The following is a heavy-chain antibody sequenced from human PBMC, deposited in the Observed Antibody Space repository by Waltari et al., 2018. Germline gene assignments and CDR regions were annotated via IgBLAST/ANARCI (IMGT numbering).Heavy chain of an antibody. V-gene: IGHV5-51*01. J-gene: IGHJ4*02. CDR3: ARRSVAWGGEYYFDY. CDR1: GYSFTSYW. D-gene: IGHD3-10*01. Sequence: EVQLVQSGAEVKQPGESLKISCKGSGYSFTSYWIGWVSQMPGKGLEWMGIIYPGDSDTRYSPSFQGQVTISADNSISTAYLQWSSLKASDTAMYYCARRSVAWGGEYYFDYWGQGTLVTVSS. CDR2: IYPGDSDT.